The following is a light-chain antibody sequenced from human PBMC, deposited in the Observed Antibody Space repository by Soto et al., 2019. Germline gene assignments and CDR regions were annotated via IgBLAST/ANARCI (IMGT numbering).Light chain of an antibody. CDR3: QQSYSTPRIT. J-gene: IGKJ3*01. Sequence: DIQMTQSPSSLSASVGDRVTITCRASQSIGRYLNWYQQKPGKAPKLLIFAASNLQSGVPSRFSGSGSGTDFTLTISSLQPEDFATYDCQQSYSTPRITFGPGTKVEIK. CDR1: QSIGRY. CDR2: AAS. V-gene: IGKV1-39*01.